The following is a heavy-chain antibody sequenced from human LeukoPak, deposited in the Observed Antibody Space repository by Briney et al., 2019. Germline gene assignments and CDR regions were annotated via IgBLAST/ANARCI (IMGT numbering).Heavy chain of an antibody. CDR1: GFTFSSYG. J-gene: IGHJ4*02. CDR2: ISYDGSNK. Sequence: GGSLRLSCAASGFTFSSYGMHWVRQAPGKGLEWVAVISYDGSNKYYADSVKGRFTISRDNSRNTLYLQMNSLRAEDTAVYYCVRELPPVVQYYFDHWGPGTLVTVSS. D-gene: IGHD2-21*01. CDR3: VRELPPVVQYYFDH. V-gene: IGHV3-30*03.